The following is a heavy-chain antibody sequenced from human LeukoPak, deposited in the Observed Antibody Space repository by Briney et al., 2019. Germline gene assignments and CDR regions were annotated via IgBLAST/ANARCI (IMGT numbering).Heavy chain of an antibody. J-gene: IGHJ5*02. V-gene: IGHV4-34*01. D-gene: IGHD2-2*01. CDR1: GGSFSGYY. CDR2: INHSGST. CDR3: ARGRRRVGSSTSFDP. Sequence: SETLSLTCPVYGGSFSGYYWSWIRQPPGKGLEWLWEINHSGSTNYNPSLKSRVTISVDTSKNQLSLKLSSVTAADTAVYCCARGRRRVGSSTSFDPWGQGTLVTVSS.